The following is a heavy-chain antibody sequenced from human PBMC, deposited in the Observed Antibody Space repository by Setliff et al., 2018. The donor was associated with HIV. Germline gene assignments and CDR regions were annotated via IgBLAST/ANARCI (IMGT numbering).Heavy chain of an antibody. CDR2: VNHSGSS. D-gene: IGHD3-10*01. J-gene: IGHJ4*02. Sequence: SETLSLTCGVSGGSFSGYSWSWIRQSPGKGLEWIGEVNHSGSSNLNTSFERRVTISGVPSKNQFSLRLSSVTAADTAIYYCARGRDSVLTPFDYWGQGTLVTVSS. V-gene: IGHV4-34*01. CDR1: GGSFSGYS. CDR3: ARGRDSVLTPFDY.